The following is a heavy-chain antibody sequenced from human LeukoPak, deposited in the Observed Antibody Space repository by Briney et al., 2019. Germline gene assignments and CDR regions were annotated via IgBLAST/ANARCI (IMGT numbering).Heavy chain of an antibody. D-gene: IGHD3-3*01. J-gene: IGHJ4*02. CDR3: AKDEKLRFLEWQPHFDY. CDR2: ISYDGNNK. Sequence: AGGSLRLSCAASGFIFTNYAMHWVRQAPGKGLEWVAVISYDGNNKYYADSVKGRFTISRDNSKNTLYLQMNSLRAEDTAVYYCAKDEKLRFLEWQPHFDYWGQESLVTVSS. CDR1: GFIFTNYA. V-gene: IGHV3-30*04.